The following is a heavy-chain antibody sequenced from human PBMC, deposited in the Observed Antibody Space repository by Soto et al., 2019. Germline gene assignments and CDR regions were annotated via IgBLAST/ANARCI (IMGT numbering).Heavy chain of an antibody. CDR3: ARTIVGDYGDLTRGFDA. CDR2: VSVSGSTT. Sequence: EVQLLESAGGLVQPGGSLRLSCAASGFTFIRYAVSWVRQTPGMGLEWVSTVSVSGSTTYYAGSVKGRFTISRDNSENTVYLQMNSLRADDTAKYYCARTIVGDYGDLTRGFDAWGQGTLVTVSS. J-gene: IGHJ5*02. CDR1: GFTFIRYA. V-gene: IGHV3-23*01. D-gene: IGHD4-17*01.